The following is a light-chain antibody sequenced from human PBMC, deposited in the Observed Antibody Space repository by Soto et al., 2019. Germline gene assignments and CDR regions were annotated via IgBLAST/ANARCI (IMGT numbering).Light chain of an antibody. CDR2: GTS. CDR1: QSVSSSN. V-gene: IGKV3-20*01. CDR3: QQYRSSPNT. Sequence: DIVLTQSPGTLSLSPGERATLSCRASQSVSSSNLAWYQQNPGQAPWLLISGTSSRATGVPDRFSGSGSGTDFTLTISRLEPEDFAVYYCQQYRSSPNTFGQGTKLEIK. J-gene: IGKJ2*01.